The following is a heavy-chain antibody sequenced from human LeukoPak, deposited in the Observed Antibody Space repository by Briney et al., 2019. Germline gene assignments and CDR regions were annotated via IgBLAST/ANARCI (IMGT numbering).Heavy chain of an antibody. CDR1: GFTFSSYE. Sequence: GGSLRLSCAASGFTFSSYEVNWVRQAPGKGLEWVSYISTSGSSIYYADSVKGRFTISRDNAKNSLYLQMNSLRAEDTAVYYCARSLIDYGGSYDAFDIWGQGTMVTISS. CDR2: ISTSGSSI. V-gene: IGHV3-48*03. D-gene: IGHD4-23*01. CDR3: ARSLIDYGGSYDAFDI. J-gene: IGHJ3*02.